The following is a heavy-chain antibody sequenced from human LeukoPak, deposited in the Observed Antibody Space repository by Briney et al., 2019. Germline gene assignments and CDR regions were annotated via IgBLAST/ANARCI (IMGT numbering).Heavy chain of an antibody. CDR2: IYPGDSDT. V-gene: IGHV5-51*01. J-gene: IGHJ5*02. CDR1: GYSFTSYW. D-gene: IGHD7-27*01. Sequence: GESLKISCKGSGYSFTSYWIGWVRQMPGKGLEWMGIIYPGDSDTRYSPSFQGQVTISADKSISTAYLQWSSLKASDTAMYYCARGELANWGSTNGANWFDPWGQGTLVTVSS. CDR3: ARGELANWGSTNGANWFDP.